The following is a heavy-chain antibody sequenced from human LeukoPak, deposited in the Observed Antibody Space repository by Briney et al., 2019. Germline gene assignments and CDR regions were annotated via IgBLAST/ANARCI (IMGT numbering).Heavy chain of an antibody. D-gene: IGHD5-18*01. J-gene: IGHJ3*02. V-gene: IGHV3-30-3*01. CDR3: ATYTAIPSYGAFDI. Sequence: GGSLRLSCAASGFTFSSYPMHWVRQAPGKGLEWVSVISKDGSDKHFADPVKGRFTISRDNSKNTLYLQMNSLRAEDTAVYYCATYTAIPSYGAFDIWGQGTMVTVSS. CDR1: GFTFSSYP. CDR2: ISKDGSDK.